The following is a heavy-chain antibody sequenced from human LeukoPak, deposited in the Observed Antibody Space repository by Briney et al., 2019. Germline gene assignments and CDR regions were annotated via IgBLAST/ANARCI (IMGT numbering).Heavy chain of an antibody. CDR1: RFTFSTYW. D-gene: IGHD3-3*01. V-gene: IGHV3-74*01. CDR3: ARVQTKDTGRDYDFWSGYYLNWFDP. Sequence: PGGSLRLSCAASRFTFSTYWMHWVRQAPGKGLVWVSRINSDGSSTGYADSVKGRFTISRDNAKNSLYLQMNSLRAEDTAVYYCARVQTKDTGRDYDFWSGYYLNWFDPWGQGTLVTVSS. J-gene: IGHJ5*02. CDR2: INSDGSST.